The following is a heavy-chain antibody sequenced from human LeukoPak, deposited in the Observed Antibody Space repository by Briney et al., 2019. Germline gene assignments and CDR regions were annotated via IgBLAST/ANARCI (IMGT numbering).Heavy chain of an antibody. J-gene: IGHJ5*02. CDR1: GFTFSSYW. CDR3: VANKDYDDYA. CDR2: INQDGSEK. D-gene: IGHD4-17*01. Sequence: GGSLRLSCAASGFTFSSYWMAWVRQAPGKGLEWVANINQDGSEKYYVDSVKGRFIISRDNAKNSLYLQMNSLRAEDTAVYYCVANKDYDDYAWGQGILVTVSS. V-gene: IGHV3-7*01.